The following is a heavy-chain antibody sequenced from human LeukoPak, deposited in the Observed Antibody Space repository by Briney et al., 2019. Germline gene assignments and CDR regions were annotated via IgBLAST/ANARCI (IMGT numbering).Heavy chain of an antibody. Sequence: ASVKVSCKASGYNFITYPLIWVRQAPGQGLEWMGRISPYNDNTDLTQNLQGRVTMTTDTSTSTAYMELRGLTSDDTAVFFCARVATIWGSHRYFDYWGQGTLVTVSS. CDR1: GYNFITYP. CDR2: ISPYNDNT. D-gene: IGHD3-16*02. V-gene: IGHV1-18*01. CDR3: ARVATIWGSHRYFDY. J-gene: IGHJ4*02.